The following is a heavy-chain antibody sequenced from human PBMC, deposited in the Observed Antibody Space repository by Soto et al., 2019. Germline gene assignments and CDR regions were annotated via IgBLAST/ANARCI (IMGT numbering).Heavy chain of an antibody. Sequence: QIQLLQSGGDVKKPGASVKVSCKASGDIFTKYGISWVRQAPGQGLEWMGWISGNNGKKNYAQRFLGRVTMTTDTSTTTADMELSSLTSDDTAVYFCARHYCGADCYTHDPIDMWGQGTMVTVSS. J-gene: IGHJ3*02. V-gene: IGHV1-18*01. CDR3: ARHYCGADCYTHDPIDM. CDR1: GDIFTKYG. D-gene: IGHD2-21*02. CDR2: ISGNNGKK.